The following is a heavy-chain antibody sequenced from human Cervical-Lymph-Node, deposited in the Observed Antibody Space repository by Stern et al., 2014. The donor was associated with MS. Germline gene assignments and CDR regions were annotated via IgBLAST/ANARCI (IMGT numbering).Heavy chain of an antibody. CDR3: RSDSTGY. V-gene: IGHV3-30*03. J-gene: IGHJ4*02. Sequence: VHLVESGGGVVQPGRSLRLSCAASGFTFSGYGMHWVRQAPGKGLEWVAVISYDGSNKYHADSVKGRFTISRDNSKNTLYLQMNTLRTEDTAVYYCRSDSTGYWGQGTLVTVSS. CDR1: GFTFSGYG. CDR2: ISYDGSNK. D-gene: IGHD2-21*02.